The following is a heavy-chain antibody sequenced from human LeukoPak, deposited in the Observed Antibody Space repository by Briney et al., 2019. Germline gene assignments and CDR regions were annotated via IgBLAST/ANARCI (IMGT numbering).Heavy chain of an antibody. J-gene: IGHJ6*03. CDR3: ARDRISFGVAEYYIDV. Sequence: TSETLSLTCTVSGVSISSYYWSWLRQPPGKGLEWVGYIYYSGSNNYNPSLQSRVPISVDTSKNQFSLRLNSVTAADTAVYFCARDRISFGVAEYYIDVWGKGTTVTISS. V-gene: IGHV4-59*12. CDR1: GVSISSYY. CDR2: IYYSGSN. D-gene: IGHD3-16*01.